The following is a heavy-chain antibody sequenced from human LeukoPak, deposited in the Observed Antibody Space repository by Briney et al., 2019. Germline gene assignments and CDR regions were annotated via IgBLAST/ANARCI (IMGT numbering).Heavy chain of an antibody. J-gene: IGHJ4*02. CDR2: IIPMFGVA. Sequence: SVKVSCKASGVTLSTYGISWVRQAPGQGLEWMGTIIPMFGVAKYLQKFQGRLTLTADMSTSTAYMELSSLRSEDTAVYFCAGPSYCIGDGWLYFFDYWGQGTLVTVSS. V-gene: IGHV1-69*04. CDR1: GVTLSTYG. CDR3: AGPSYCIGDGWLYFFDY. D-gene: IGHD2-15*01.